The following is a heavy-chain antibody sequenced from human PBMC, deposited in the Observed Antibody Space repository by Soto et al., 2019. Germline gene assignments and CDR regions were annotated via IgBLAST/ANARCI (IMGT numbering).Heavy chain of an antibody. Sequence: EVQLLESGGGLVQPGGSLRLSCAASGITFNTYAMSWVRQAPGKGLEWVSSISGSGNSTYYADSVKGRFTVSRDNSKNTLGLHMISLRVEDTALYYCAKDLLPARDSPYGLDVWGQGTTVTVSS. D-gene: IGHD2-21*01. CDR3: AKDLLPARDSPYGLDV. CDR1: GITFNTYA. CDR2: ISGSGNST. J-gene: IGHJ6*02. V-gene: IGHV3-23*01.